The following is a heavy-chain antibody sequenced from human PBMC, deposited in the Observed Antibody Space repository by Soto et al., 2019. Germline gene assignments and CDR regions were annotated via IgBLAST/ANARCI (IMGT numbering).Heavy chain of an antibody. Sequence: GASVKASCKASGYGYTCCYMRWVRQAHEQGLEWMGWINPNSGGTNYAQKFQGWVTMTRDTSISTAYMELSRLRSDDTAVYYCARVGPATTAHDVSAILRKGTMVPGS. CDR2: INPNSGGT. J-gene: IGHJ3*02. D-gene: IGHD4-17*01. V-gene: IGHV1-2*04. CDR1: GYGYTCCY. CDR3: ARVGPATTAHDVSAI.